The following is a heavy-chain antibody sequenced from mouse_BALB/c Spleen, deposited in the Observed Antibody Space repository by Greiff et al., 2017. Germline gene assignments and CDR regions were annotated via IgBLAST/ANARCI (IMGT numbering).Heavy chain of an antibody. CDR1: GFTFSSFG. D-gene: IGHD2-4*01. V-gene: IGHV5-17*02. CDR2: ISSGSSTI. J-gene: IGHJ2*01. Sequence: EVQLVESGGGLVQPGGSRKLSCAASGFTFSSFGMHWVRQAPEKGLEWVAYISSGSSTIYYADTVKGRFTTSRDNPKNTLFLKMTSLRSEDTAMYYCAKEVTPYYYDENYFDYWGQGTTLTVSS. CDR3: AKEVTPYYYDENYFDY.